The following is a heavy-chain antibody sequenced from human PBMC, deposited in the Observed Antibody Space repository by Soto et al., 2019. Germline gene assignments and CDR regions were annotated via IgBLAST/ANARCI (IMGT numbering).Heavy chain of an antibody. CDR3: ADYNASRHYAFDI. CDR2: MNEDANKK. V-gene: IGHV3-7*01. CDR1: GFTFKTYW. J-gene: IGHJ3*02. Sequence: EVQVVESGGGLVQPGGSLTLSCEVSGFTFKTYWMSWVRQAPGKGLEWVANMNEDANKKYYVDSVKGRFTILGDSAGNAVLMTMDSQMAEETAVYFCADYNASRHYAFDIWGRGTLVTVSS. D-gene: IGHD4-4*01.